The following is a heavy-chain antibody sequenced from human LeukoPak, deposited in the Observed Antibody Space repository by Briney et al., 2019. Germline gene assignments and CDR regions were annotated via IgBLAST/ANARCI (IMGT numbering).Heavy chain of an antibody. CDR2: INSDGSST. CDR1: GFTFSSYA. J-gene: IGHJ4*02. CDR3: ARGHDYGDYYFDY. D-gene: IGHD4-17*01. V-gene: IGHV3-74*01. Sequence: GGSLRLSCATSGFTFSSYAMSWVRQAPGKGLVWVSRINSDGSSTSYTDSVKGRFTISRDNAKNTLYLQMNSLRAEDTAVYYCARGHDYGDYYFDYWGQGTLVTVSS.